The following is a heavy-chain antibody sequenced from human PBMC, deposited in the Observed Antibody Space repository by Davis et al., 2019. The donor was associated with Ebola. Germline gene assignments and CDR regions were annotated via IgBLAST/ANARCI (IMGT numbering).Heavy chain of an antibody. Sequence: GGSLRLSCAASGFTFSSYAMSWVRQAPGKGLEWVSAISGSGGSTYYADSVKGRFTISRDNSKNTLYLQMNSLRAEDTAVYYCAKAGYYGDYFYYFDYWGQGTLVTVSS. CDR3: AKAGYYGDYFYYFDY. CDR1: GFTFSSYA. J-gene: IGHJ4*02. V-gene: IGHV3-23*01. CDR2: ISGSGGST. D-gene: IGHD4-17*01.